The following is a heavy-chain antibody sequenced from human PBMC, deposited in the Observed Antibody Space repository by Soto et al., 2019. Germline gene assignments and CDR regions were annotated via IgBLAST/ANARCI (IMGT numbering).Heavy chain of an antibody. J-gene: IGHJ6*02. D-gene: IGHD2-15*01. Sequence: GGSLRLSCAASGFTFSSYDMHWVRQATGKGLEWVSAIGTAGDTYYPGSVKGRFTISRENAKNSLYLQMNSLRAEDTAVYYCARGASAATLAYYYYYGMDVWGQGTTVTVSS. CDR1: GFTFSSYD. V-gene: IGHV3-13*01. CDR3: ARGASAATLAYYYYYGMDV. CDR2: IGTAGDT.